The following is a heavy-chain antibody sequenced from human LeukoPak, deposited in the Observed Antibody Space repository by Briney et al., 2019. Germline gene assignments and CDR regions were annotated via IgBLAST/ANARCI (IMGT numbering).Heavy chain of an antibody. Sequence: ASVKVSCKASGGTFSSYAISWVRQAPGQGLEWMGGIIPIFGTANYAQKFQGRVTITADESTSTAYMELSSLRSEDTAVYYCARGPIVVVPAAMKRYYYYYYGMDVWGQGTTATVSS. D-gene: IGHD2-2*01. CDR2: IIPIFGTA. CDR3: ARGPIVVVPAAMKRYYYYYYGMDV. V-gene: IGHV1-69*13. J-gene: IGHJ6*02. CDR1: GGTFSSYA.